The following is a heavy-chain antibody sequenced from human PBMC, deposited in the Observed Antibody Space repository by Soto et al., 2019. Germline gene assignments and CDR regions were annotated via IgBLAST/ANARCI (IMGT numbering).Heavy chain of an antibody. CDR3: AIRIAAAALFDP. D-gene: IGHD6-13*01. V-gene: IGHV1-69*06. Sequence: SVKVSCKASGGTFSSYAISWVRQAPGQGLEWMGGIIPIFGTANYAQKFQGSVTITADKSTSTAYMELSSLRSEDTAVYYCAIRIAAAALFDPWGQGTLVTVSS. CDR2: IIPIFGTA. J-gene: IGHJ5*02. CDR1: GGTFSSYA.